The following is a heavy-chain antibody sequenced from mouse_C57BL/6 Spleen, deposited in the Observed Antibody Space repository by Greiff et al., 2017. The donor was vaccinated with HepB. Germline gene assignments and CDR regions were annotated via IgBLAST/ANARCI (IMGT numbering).Heavy chain of an antibody. J-gene: IGHJ3*01. D-gene: IGHD2-10*02. CDR1: GYTFTSYW. V-gene: IGHV1-55*01. CDR2: IYPGSGST. CDR3: AREDGYGNYWFAY. Sequence: VQLQQPGAELVKPGASVKMSCKASGYTFTSYWITWVKQRPGQGLEWIGDIYPGSGSTNYNEKFKSKATLTVDTSSSTAYMQLSSLTSEDSAVYYCAREDGYGNYWFAYWGQGTLVTVSA.